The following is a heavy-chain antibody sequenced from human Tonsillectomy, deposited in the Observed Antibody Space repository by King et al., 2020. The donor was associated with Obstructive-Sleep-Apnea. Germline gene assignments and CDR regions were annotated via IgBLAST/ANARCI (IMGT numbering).Heavy chain of an antibody. CDR2: ISGSGGST. D-gene: IGHD6-13*01. Sequence: QLVQSGGGLVQPGGSLRLSCAASGFTFSSYAMSWVRQSPGKGLEWVSAISGSGGSTYYADSVKGRFTISRDNSKNTLYLQMNSLRAEDTAVYYCAKVGGRRSSRLRKTLYYFDYWGQGTLVTVSS. V-gene: IGHV3-23*04. CDR1: GFTFSSYA. J-gene: IGHJ4*02. CDR3: AKVGGRRSSRLRKTLYYFDY.